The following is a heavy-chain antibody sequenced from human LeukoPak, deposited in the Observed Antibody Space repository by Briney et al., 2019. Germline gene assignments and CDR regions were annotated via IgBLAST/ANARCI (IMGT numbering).Heavy chain of an antibody. CDR1: GFTFSNYA. CDR3: AKESDDFWSGYYMD. D-gene: IGHD3-3*01. J-gene: IGHJ4*02. V-gene: IGHV3-23*01. CDR2: ISDSGGST. Sequence: GGSLRLSCAASGFTFSNYAMSWVRQAPGKGLEWVSGISDSGGSTYYADSVKGRFTISRDNSKNTLYLQMNSLRAEDTAVYYYAKESDDFWSGYYMDWGQGTLVTVSS.